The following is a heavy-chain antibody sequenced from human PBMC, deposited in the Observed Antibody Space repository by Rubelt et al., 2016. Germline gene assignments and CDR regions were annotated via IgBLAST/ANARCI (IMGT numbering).Heavy chain of an antibody. V-gene: IGHV1-46*01. CDR3: ARSYSNYQDGYYYYYGMDV. Sequence: QVQLVQSGAEVKKPGASVKVSCKASGYTFTSYYMHWVRQAPGQGLEWMGIINPSGGSTSYAQKFQGKVPMTRDTAPSPVYMELSSLRSEDTAVYYCARSYSNYQDGYYYYYGMDVWGQGTTVTVSS. CDR2: INPSGGST. D-gene: IGHD4-11*01. J-gene: IGHJ6*02. CDR1: GYTFTSYY.